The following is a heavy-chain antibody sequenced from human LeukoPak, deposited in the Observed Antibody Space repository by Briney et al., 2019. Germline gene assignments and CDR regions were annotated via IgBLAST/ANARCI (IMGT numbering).Heavy chain of an antibody. CDR2: IYTTGST. Sequence: PSETLSLTCTVSGGPITRGGYYWSWIRQPAGKGLEWIGRIYTTGSTNYNPSLKSRVTVSLDTPKNQFSLNLTSVTAADTAVYYCARDGAWAFDIWGQGTMVTVSS. CDR1: GGPITRGGYY. J-gene: IGHJ3*02. V-gene: IGHV4-61*02. CDR3: ARDGAWAFDI. D-gene: IGHD3-16*01.